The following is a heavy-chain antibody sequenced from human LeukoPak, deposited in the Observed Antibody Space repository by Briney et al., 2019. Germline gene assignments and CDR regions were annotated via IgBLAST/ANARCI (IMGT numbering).Heavy chain of an antibody. V-gene: IGHV1-18*01. D-gene: IGHD2-15*01. J-gene: IGHJ4*02. CDR2: ISAYNGNT. CDR1: GYTFTSYG. Sequence: ASVKVSCKASGYTFTSYGISWVRQAPGQGLEWMGWISAYNGNTNYAQKLQGRFTMTTDTSTSTAYMELRSLRSDDTAVYYCARDSGLSGGSWPLDYWGQGTLVTVSS. CDR3: ARDSGLSGGSWPLDY.